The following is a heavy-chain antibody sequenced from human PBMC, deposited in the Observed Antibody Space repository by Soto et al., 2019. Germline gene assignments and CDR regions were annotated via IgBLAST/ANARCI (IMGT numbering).Heavy chain of an antibody. V-gene: IGHV1-3*01. CDR3: ARDWRRYCSGGSCSPGAFDI. CDR2: INAGNGNT. D-gene: IGHD2-15*01. CDR1: GYTFTSYA. Sequence: ASVKVSCKASGYTFTSYAMHWVRQAPGQRLEWMGWINAGNGNTKYSQKFQGRVTITRGTSASTAYMELSSLRSEDTAVYYCARDWRRYCSGGSCSPGAFDIWGQGTMVTVSS. J-gene: IGHJ3*02.